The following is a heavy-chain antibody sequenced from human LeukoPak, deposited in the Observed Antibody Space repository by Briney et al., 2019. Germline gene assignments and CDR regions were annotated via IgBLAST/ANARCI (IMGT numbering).Heavy chain of an antibody. J-gene: IGHJ4*02. CDR3: ARTYYGSGSYGNYYFDY. CDR1: GFTFSSYW. V-gene: IGHV3-7*01. CDR2: IKQDGSEK. D-gene: IGHD3-10*01. Sequence: AGGSLRLSCAASGFTFSSYWMSWVRQAPGKGLEWVANIKQDGSEKYYVDSVKGRFTISRDNAKNSLYLQMNSLRAEDTAVYYCARTYYGSGSYGNYYFDYWGQGTLVTVSS.